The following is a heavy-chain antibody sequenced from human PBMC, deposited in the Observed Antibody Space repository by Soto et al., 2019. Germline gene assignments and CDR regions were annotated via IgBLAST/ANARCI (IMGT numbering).Heavy chain of an antibody. D-gene: IGHD2-2*01. V-gene: IGHV3-30*18. Sequence: GGSLRLSYVGSGFTFSSYGMHWVRQAPGKGLECVAVISDTGSSHYYAASVEGRFTISRENSKNTLSLHMDRLRVEDTAVYYCAKDRGGDCPDNSCYFGADYWGQGTPVTVSS. CDR2: ISDTGSSH. CDR3: AKDRGGDCPDNSCYFGADY. CDR1: GFTFSSYG. J-gene: IGHJ4*02.